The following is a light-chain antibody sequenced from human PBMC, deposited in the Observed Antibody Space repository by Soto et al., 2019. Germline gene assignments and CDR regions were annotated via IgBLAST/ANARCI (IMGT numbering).Light chain of an antibody. J-gene: IGLJ1*01. CDR2: DVS. V-gene: IGLV2-14*01. CDR1: SRDVGGYNY. Sequence: QSALTQPDSVSGSPGQSITISCTGTSRDVGGYNYVSWYQQHPGKAPKLMIYDVSNRPSGVSNRFSGSKSGNTASLTISGLQAEDEDDYYCSSYTSSSTYVFGTGTKLTVL. CDR3: SSYTSSSTYV.